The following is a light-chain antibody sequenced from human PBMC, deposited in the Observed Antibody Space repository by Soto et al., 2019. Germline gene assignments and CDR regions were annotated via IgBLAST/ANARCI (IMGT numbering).Light chain of an antibody. CDR2: EVS. J-gene: IGLJ1*01. V-gene: IGLV2-14*01. CDR3: SSYVTTNARV. CDR1: GNYIANYNF. Sequence: ALTQPASVSGSPGQSITISCTGTGNYIANYNFVSWYQHHPGKAPKLMIYEVSNRPSGVSDRFSGSKSGNTASLTISGLQAEDEADYYCSSYVTTNARVFGTGTKVPVL.